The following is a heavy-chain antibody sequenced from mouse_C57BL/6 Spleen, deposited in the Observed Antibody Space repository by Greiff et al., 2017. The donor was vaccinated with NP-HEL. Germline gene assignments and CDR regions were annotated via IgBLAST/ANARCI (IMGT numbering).Heavy chain of an antibody. CDR2: INPSTGGT. D-gene: IGHD2-3*01. CDR1: GYSFTGYY. CDR3: EIYDGYSFDV. V-gene: IGHV1-42*01. Sequence: EVQLQQSGPELVKPGASVKISCKASGYSFTGYYMNWVKQSPEKSLEWIGEINPSTGGTTYNQKFKAKATLTVDKSSSTAYMQLTSLTSEDSAVYYCEIYDGYSFDVWGTETTVTVSS. J-gene: IGHJ1*03.